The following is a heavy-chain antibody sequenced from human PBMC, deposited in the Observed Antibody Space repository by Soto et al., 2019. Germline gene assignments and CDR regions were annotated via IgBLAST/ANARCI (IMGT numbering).Heavy chain of an antibody. CDR1: GYTFTRYT. D-gene: IGHD2-15*01. J-gene: IGHJ5*02. Sequence: GAPVKVSCKASGYTFTRYTMNWVRQAPGQRLEWMGWINPDNGNTKSSQKFQDRVIITRDTSASTAYMDLSSLRSEDTAVYYCARGIATGQLDPWGQGTLVTVSS. CDR2: INPDNGNT. V-gene: IGHV1-3*01. CDR3: ARGIATGQLDP.